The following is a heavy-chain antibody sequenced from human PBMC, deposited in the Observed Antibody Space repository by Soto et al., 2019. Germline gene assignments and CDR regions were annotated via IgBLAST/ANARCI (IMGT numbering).Heavy chain of an antibody. CDR1: GFTFSDYA. V-gene: IGHV3-23*01. D-gene: IGHD3-10*01. J-gene: IGHJ4*02. CDR3: AKVLSKNYSYPFDF. CDR2: ISGGSSVT. Sequence: EVHLLESGGGLVQRGGSLRLSCTASGFTFSDYAMTWVRQAPGKGLEWVSTISGGSSVTYYGDSVKGRFTISRDNAKKALFLQLHRLSAEDTATYYCAKVLSKNYSYPFDFWGQGTQVTVSS.